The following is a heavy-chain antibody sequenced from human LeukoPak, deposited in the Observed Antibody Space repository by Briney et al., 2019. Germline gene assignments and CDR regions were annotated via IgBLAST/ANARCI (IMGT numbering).Heavy chain of an antibody. CDR3: ARDQEGFDY. V-gene: IGHV1-46*01. J-gene: IGHJ4*02. CDR2: IYPRDGST. CDR1: GYTYTSNY. Sequence: ASVKVSCKASGYTYTSNYIHWVRQAPGQGLEWMGMIYPRDGSTSYAQKFQGRVTVTRDTSTSTVHMELSGLRSEDTAVYYCARDQEGFDYWGQGTLVTVSS.